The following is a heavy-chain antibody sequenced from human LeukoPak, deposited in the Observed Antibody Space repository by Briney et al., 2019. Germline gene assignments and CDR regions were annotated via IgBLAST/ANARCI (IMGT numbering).Heavy chain of an antibody. Sequence: PGGSLRLSCAASGFTFSSYAMHWVRQAPGKGLEYVSAISSNGGSTYYANSVKGRFTISRDNSKNTLYLQMNSLRAEDTAVYYCARDRSISPWFGEFLYWGQGTLVTVSS. J-gene: IGHJ4*02. CDR1: GFTFSSYA. CDR2: ISSNGGST. D-gene: IGHD3-10*01. CDR3: ARDRSISPWFGEFLY. V-gene: IGHV3-64*01.